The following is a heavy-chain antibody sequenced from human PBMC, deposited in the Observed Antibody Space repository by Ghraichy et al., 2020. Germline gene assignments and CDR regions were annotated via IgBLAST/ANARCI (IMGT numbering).Heavy chain of an antibody. V-gene: IGHV4-59*08. CDR1: GGSISPYY. CDR3: ARHGLGDSVSFDA. Sequence: SETLSLTCTVAGGSISPYYWSWIRQPPEKGLEWLGYIYYNGNTNYGPSLKSRGTISLDMSENQFSLKLTSVTAAATAVYYCARHGLGDSVSFDAWGQGALVTVSS. D-gene: IGHD4-17*01. J-gene: IGHJ4*02. CDR2: IYYNGNT.